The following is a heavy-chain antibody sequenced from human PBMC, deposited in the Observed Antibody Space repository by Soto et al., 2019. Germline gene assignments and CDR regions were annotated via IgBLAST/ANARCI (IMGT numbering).Heavy chain of an antibody. D-gene: IGHD1-7*01. V-gene: IGHV4-39*01. Sequence: QLQLQESGPGLVKPSETLSLTCTVSGGSISSSSYYWGWIRQPPGKGLEWIGSIYYSGSTYYNPSLKSRVTISVDTSKNQFSLKLSSVTAADTAVYYCAGGKTGYNWNYFADCYYFDYWGQGTLVTVSS. J-gene: IGHJ4*02. CDR2: IYYSGST. CDR1: GGSISSSSYY. CDR3: AGGKTGYNWNYFADCYYFDY.